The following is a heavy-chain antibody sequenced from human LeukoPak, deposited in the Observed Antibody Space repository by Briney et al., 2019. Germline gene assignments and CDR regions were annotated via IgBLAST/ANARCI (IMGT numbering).Heavy chain of an antibody. CDR3: ARDKSGSHYYMDV. D-gene: IGHD1-26*01. CDR1: GFTFSRDW. V-gene: IGHV3-7*01. J-gene: IGHJ6*03. CDR2: IKQDGSAQ. Sequence: GSLRPSCAAPGFTFSRDWMNLVRPAPGKGLEGVANIKQDGSAQNYADSVKGRFTISRDNAKNTLYLQMNSLRAEDTAVYYCARDKSGSHYYMDVWGKGATVTVSS.